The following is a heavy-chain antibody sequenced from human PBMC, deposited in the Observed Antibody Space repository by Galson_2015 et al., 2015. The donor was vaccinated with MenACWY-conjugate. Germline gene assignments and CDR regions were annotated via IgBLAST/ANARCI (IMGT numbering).Heavy chain of an antibody. J-gene: IGHJ4*02. CDR3: ARYLRFTDYFDY. D-gene: IGHD3-3*01. CDR2: LHYNGNT. Sequence: EWIGSLHYNGNTYCTPSLMSRVTISVDASKTQFSLKLSSVTAADTAVYYCARYLRFTDYFDYWGQRTLVTVSS. V-gene: IGHV4-39*01.